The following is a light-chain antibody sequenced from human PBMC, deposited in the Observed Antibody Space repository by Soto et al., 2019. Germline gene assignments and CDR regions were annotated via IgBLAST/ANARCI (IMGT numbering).Light chain of an antibody. CDR2: RGS. CDR1: QSLLHSNGNNY. Sequence: DIVLTQSPLSLPVTPGEPASISCRSSQSLLHSNGNNYLDWFLQKPGQSPQLLFYRGSSRASGVPDRLSASGSGTDFTLKISRVEAEHVRVYYCMRGLKGALGQGTRLEIK. V-gene: IGKV2-28*01. CDR3: MRGLKGA. J-gene: IGKJ5*01.